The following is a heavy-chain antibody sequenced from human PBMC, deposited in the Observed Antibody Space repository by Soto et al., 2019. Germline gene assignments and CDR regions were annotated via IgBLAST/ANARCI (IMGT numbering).Heavy chain of an antibody. CDR3: AREKGRLRPGQIDY. J-gene: IGHJ4*02. Sequence: GGSLRLSCAASGFTFSSYSMNWVRQAPGKGLERVSYISSSSSTIYYADSVKGRFTISRDNAKNSLYLQMNSLRDEDTAVYYCAREKGRLRPGQIDYWGQGTLVTVSS. CDR1: GFTFSSYS. V-gene: IGHV3-48*02. CDR2: ISSSSSTI. D-gene: IGHD5-12*01.